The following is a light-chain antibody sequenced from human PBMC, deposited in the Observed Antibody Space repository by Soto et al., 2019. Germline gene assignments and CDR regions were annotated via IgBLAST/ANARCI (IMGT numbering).Light chain of an antibody. CDR3: AAWDDSLSAYV. CDR2: SNN. Sequence: QSVLTQPPSASGAPGQRVVISCSGGSSNVESNSVNWYQHLPGSAPKLLIFSNNLRPSGVPDRLSGSKSGTSASLAIAGLQSDDEADYYCAAWDDSLSAYVFGSGTKLTVL. CDR1: SSNVESNS. V-gene: IGLV1-44*01. J-gene: IGLJ1*01.